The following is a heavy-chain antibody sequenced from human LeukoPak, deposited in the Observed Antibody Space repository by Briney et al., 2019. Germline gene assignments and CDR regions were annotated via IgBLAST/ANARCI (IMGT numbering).Heavy chain of an antibody. Sequence: GGSLRLSCSASGFTFFTYAMHWVRQAPGKGLEWVAVISYDGSDKFYADSVKGRFTISRDNAKDTLYLQMSSLTTEDTAVYFCARDQYYYDTSGYPDAFDIWGQGTVATVSS. J-gene: IGHJ3*02. CDR1: GFTFFTYA. V-gene: IGHV3-30*04. CDR3: ARDQYYYDTSGYPDAFDI. CDR2: ISYDGSDK. D-gene: IGHD3-22*01.